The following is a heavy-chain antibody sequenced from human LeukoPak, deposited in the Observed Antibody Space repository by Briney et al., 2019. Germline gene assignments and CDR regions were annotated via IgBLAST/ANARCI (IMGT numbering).Heavy chain of an antibody. D-gene: IGHD6-13*01. J-gene: IGHJ5*02. V-gene: IGHV4-34*01. Sequence: PSETLSLTCAVYGGSFSGYYWSWIRQPPGKGLEWIGEINHSGSTNYNPSLKSRVTISVDTSKNQFSLKLSSVTAADTAVYYCARGGIRGQQLVHWFDPWGQGTLVTVSS. CDR1: GGSFSGYY. CDR3: ARGGIRGQQLVHWFDP. CDR2: INHSGST.